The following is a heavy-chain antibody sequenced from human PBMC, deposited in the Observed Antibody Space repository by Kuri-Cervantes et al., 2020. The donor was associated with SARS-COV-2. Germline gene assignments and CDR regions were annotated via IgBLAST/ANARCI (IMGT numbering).Heavy chain of an antibody. J-gene: IGHJ4*02. CDR1: GFIFNNYG. V-gene: IGHV3-21*01. CDR3: ARDPDWGVATRTYDY. CDR2: ISTGSRYV. Sequence: GESLKISCAASGFIFNNYGIHWVRQAPGKGLEWVSSISTGSRYVYYADSVRGRFTTSRDNAKNSLYLQMNSLRAEDTAVYYCARDPDWGVATRTYDYWGQGTLVTVSS. D-gene: IGHD5-12*01.